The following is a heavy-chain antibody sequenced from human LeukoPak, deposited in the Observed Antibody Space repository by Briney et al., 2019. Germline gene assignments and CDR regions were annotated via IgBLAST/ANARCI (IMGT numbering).Heavy chain of an antibody. CDR1: GGSISSGGYY. CDR2: IYYSGST. Sequence: SQTLSLTCTVSGGSISSGGYYWSWIRQHPGKGLEWIGYIYYSGSTYYNPSLKSRVTISVDTSKNQFSLKLSSVTAADTAVYYCARDGPQYQLHTHFDYWGQGTLVTVSS. CDR3: ARDGPQYQLHTHFDY. J-gene: IGHJ4*02. D-gene: IGHD2-2*01. V-gene: IGHV4-31*03.